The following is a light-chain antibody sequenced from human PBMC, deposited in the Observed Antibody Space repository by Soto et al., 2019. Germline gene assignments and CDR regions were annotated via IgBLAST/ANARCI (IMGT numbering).Light chain of an antibody. Sequence: EIVMTQSPATLSVSPGERATLSCRATQSVSTKLAWYQQKPGQAPRLLLYGASTGATGIPARFSGSGSGTEFTLIISSLQSEDFAVYYCQQDSSLPLTFGGGTKVEIK. J-gene: IGKJ4*01. CDR3: QQDSSLPLT. CDR1: QSVSTK. CDR2: GAS. V-gene: IGKV3-15*01.